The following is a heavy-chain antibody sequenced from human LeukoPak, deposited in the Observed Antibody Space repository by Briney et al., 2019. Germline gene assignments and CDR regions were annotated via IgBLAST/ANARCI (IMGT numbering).Heavy chain of an antibody. D-gene: IGHD1-26*01. CDR3: ARGPEWELLYFDY. CDR1: GFTFSSYA. CDR2: ISYDGSNK. V-gene: IGHV3-30-3*01. J-gene: IGHJ4*02. Sequence: GRSLRLSCAASGFTFSSYAMHWVRQAPGKGLEWVAVISYDGSNKYYAGSVKGRFTISRDNSKNTLYLQMNSLRAEDTAVYYCARGPEWELLYFDYWGQGTLVTVSS.